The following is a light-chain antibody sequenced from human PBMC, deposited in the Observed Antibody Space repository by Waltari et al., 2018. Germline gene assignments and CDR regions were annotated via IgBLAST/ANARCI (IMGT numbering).Light chain of an antibody. CDR1: KWGDKY. V-gene: IGLV3-1*01. CDR2: QDN. J-gene: IGLJ2*01. Sequence: SFELTQPPSVSVSPGETPSLTCSGDKWGDKYVSWYQHKPGQSPVLLTYQDNMRPSGIPERFSGSNSGNTATLTISGTQAMDEADYYCQAWHTTTFVLFGGGTKLTVL. CDR3: QAWHTTTFVL.